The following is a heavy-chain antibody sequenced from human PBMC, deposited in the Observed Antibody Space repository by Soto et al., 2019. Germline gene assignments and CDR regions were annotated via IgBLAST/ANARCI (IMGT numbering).Heavy chain of an antibody. Sequence: GGSLRLSCAASGFTFGDSDMSWIRQAPGKGLEWISYIGRSGSNIYYADSVKGRFTISRDNARSSLHLQMNSLRAEDTAVYYCARDRSSGYYFDYWGQGTLVTVSS. CDR2: IGRSGSNI. D-gene: IGHD5-12*01. V-gene: IGHV3-11*01. J-gene: IGHJ4*02. CDR1: GFTFGDSD. CDR3: ARDRSSGYYFDY.